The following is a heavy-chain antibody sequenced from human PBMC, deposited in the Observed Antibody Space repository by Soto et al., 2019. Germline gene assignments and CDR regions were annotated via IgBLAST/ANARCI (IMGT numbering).Heavy chain of an antibody. D-gene: IGHD2-8*01. CDR3: AGDEDNNGRHWLNP. J-gene: IGHJ5*02. CDR2: ISTYNGNT. Sequence: QVELVQSGPEVKKPGASVKVSCKASGYSFSNSGFSWMRQAPGQGLEWMGWISTYNGNTNYAQKFQGRLSMTRDTSTTTAFVEVTTLRSDDTAVYYCAGDEDNNGRHWLNPWGQGTRVTVTS. CDR1: GYSFSNSG. V-gene: IGHV1-18*01.